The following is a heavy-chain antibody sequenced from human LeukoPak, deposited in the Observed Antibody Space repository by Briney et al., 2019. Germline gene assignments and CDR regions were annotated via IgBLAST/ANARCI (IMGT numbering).Heavy chain of an antibody. J-gene: IGHJ5*02. D-gene: IGHD3/OR15-3a*01. CDR3: ARDGLGNSWFDP. V-gene: IGHV3-21*01. CDR1: GFTFSSYS. CDR2: ISSSSSYI. Sequence: GGSLRLSCAASGFTFSSYSMNWVRQAPGKGLEWVSSISSSSSYIHYADSVKGRFTISRDNAKNSLYLQMNSLRAEDTAVYYCARDGLGNSWFDPWGQGTLVTVSS.